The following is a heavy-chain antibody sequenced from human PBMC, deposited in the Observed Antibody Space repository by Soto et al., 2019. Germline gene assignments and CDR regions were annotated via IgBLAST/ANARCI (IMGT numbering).Heavy chain of an antibody. CDR1: GGTFRNYP. CDR3: ARGPLVVLNYFES. V-gene: IGHV1-69*02. J-gene: IGHJ4*02. CDR2: IFPLTDIP. Sequence: QVQLVQSGTEVKKPGSSVKVSCKASGGTFRNYPINWVRQAPGQGLEWMGSIFPLTDIPDYAQNFQDRLTISADKSTSTAYMALSSLTSDDTAMYFCARGPLVVLNYFESWGQGTLVTVSS.